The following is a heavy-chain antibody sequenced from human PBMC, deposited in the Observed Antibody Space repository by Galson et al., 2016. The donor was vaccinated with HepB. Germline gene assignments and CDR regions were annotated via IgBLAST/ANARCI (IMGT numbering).Heavy chain of an antibody. V-gene: IGHV3-15*01. CDR2: IKSKTDGGTT. CDR1: GFTFDDAW. CDR3: TTSQLGAGNYYNVDY. J-gene: IGHJ4*02. Sequence: SLRLSCAASGFTFDDAWMTWVRQAPGKGLQWVGRIKSKTDGGTTEYAAPVKGRFTISRDDSKVTLYLQMNSLKAEDTAVYYCTTSQLGAGNYYNVDYWGQGTLVTGSS. D-gene: IGHD3-10*01.